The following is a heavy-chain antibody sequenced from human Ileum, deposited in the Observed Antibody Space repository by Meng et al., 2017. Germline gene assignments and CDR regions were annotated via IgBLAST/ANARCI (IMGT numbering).Heavy chain of an antibody. CDR1: GDSSGRRDW. Sequence: LQESGPGLEKRSGHLSLTCAVSGDSSGRRDWLSWARQPPGKGLEWIGEISQESGRTNYNPSLKSRVTISLDKSKNQFSLNLNSVTAADTAVYYCVRNEGYSLGDWGQGTLVTVSS. D-gene: IGHD2-21*01. V-gene: IGHV4-4*02. J-gene: IGHJ4*02. CDR3: VRNEGYSLGD. CDR2: ISQESGRT.